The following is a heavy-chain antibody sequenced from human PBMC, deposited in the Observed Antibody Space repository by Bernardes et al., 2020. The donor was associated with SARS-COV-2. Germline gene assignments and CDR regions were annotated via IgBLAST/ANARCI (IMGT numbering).Heavy chain of an antibody. J-gene: IGHJ2*01. Sequence: VWSLILSCAASGFTFRSYDIHWVRQATGQGLEWVSGIGTAGDTYYPGSVKGRFTISRENAKNSLYLQMNSLRAGDTAVYYCARGGGDIYWYFDLWGRGTLVTVSS. CDR2: IGTAGDT. V-gene: IGHV3-13*01. D-gene: IGHD2-21*01. CDR1: GFTFRSYD. CDR3: ARGGGDIYWYFDL.